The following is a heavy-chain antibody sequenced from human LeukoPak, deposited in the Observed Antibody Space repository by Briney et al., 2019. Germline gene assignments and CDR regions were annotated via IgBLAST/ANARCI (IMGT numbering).Heavy chain of an antibody. CDR2: INRRGGST. CDR1: GYTFTSYY. Sequence: GSVRVSCKASGYTFTSYYMDWVRQAPGEGVERMGLINRRGGSTSYAQKFQGRVTMTRDTSTSTVYMELSILRSEDTAVYYCARDRAGVPAAISYYYYYMDVWGKGTTVTVSS. V-gene: IGHV1-46*01. D-gene: IGHD2-2*01. J-gene: IGHJ6*03. CDR3: ARDRAGVPAAISYYYYYMDV.